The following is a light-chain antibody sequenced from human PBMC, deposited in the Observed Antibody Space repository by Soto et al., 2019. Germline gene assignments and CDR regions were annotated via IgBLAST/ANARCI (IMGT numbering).Light chain of an antibody. V-gene: IGLV2-14*01. CDR2: EVS. CDR3: SSYTINSTLV. CDR1: SSDVGGYNY. J-gene: IGLJ1*01. Sequence: QSALTQPASVSGSPGQSITISYTVTSSDVGGYNYVSWYQQHPGKAPKLMIYEVSNRPSGVSNRFSGSKSGNTASLTISGLQAEVEADYYCSSYTINSTLVFGTGTKLTV.